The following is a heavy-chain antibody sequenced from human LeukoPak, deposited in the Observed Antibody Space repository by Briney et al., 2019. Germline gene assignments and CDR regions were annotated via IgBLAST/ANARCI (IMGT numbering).Heavy chain of an antibody. CDR3: ATLPTTVTGDFDY. D-gene: IGHD4-17*01. V-gene: IGHV3-21*01. Sequence: GGSLRLSCAASGFTFSSYSTNWVRQAPGKGLEWVSSISSSSSYIYYADSVKGRFTISRDNAKNSLYLQMNSLRAEDTAVYYCATLPTTVTGDFDYWGQGTLVTVSS. CDR1: GFTFSSYS. CDR2: ISSSSSYI. J-gene: IGHJ4*02.